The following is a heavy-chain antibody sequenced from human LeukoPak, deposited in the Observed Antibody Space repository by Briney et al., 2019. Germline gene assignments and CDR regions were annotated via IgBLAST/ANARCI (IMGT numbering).Heavy chain of an antibody. CDR1: GGSISSSSYY. CDR3: ARERYYYDSSGYFMDY. D-gene: IGHD3-22*01. Sequence: SETLSLTCTVSGGSISSSSYYWGWIRQPPGKGLEWIGSIYYSGSTYYSPSLKSRVTISVDTSKNQFSLKLSSVTAADTAVYYCARERYYYDSSGYFMDYWGQGTLVTVSS. CDR2: IYYSGST. V-gene: IGHV4-39*07. J-gene: IGHJ4*02.